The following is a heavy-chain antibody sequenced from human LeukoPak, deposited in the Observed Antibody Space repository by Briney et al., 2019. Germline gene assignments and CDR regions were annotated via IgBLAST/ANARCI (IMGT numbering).Heavy chain of an antibody. Sequence: PGGSLRLSCEASGFTLSTYSMNWVRQAPGKGLEWVSSIPVSGDPTYYADSVRGRFTVSRDNSKSSLYLQMNGLRAEDTALYYCAKDPNGDYVGAFDMGGQGTMVTVSS. J-gene: IGHJ3*02. V-gene: IGHV3-23*01. CDR3: AKDPNGDYVGAFDM. CDR2: IPVSGDPT. CDR1: GFTLSTYS. D-gene: IGHD4-17*01.